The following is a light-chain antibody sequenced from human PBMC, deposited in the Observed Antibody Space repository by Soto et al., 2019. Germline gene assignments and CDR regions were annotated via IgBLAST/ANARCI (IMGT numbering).Light chain of an antibody. J-gene: IGKJ1*01. CDR3: QQYNTMGT. CDR2: DAS. V-gene: IGKV1-5*01. CDR1: QSISSW. Sequence: DIQMTPSPSTLPASVGDRVTITCLASQSISSWLAWYQQKPGKAPKLLIYDASSLESGVPSRFSGSGSGTEFTLTISSLQPDDFATYYCQQYNTMGTFGQGTKVDIK.